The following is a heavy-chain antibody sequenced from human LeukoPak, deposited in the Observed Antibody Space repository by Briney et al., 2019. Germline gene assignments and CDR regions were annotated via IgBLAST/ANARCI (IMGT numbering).Heavy chain of an antibody. Sequence: ETLSLTCTVSGGSISGYYWSWIRQPPGKGLEWNGYISYSGGTNYNPSLKSRVTISLDTSKNQFSLKLTSVTAADTAFYFCARSYDTSGYFHAFDIWGQGTIVTVSS. CDR1: GGSISGYY. CDR3: ARSYDTSGYFHAFDI. CDR2: ISYSGGT. D-gene: IGHD3-22*01. J-gene: IGHJ3*02. V-gene: IGHV4-59*01.